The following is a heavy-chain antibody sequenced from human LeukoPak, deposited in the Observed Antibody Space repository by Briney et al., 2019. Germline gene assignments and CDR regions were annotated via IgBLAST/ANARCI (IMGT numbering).Heavy chain of an antibody. D-gene: IGHD4-23*01. J-gene: IGHJ4*02. Sequence: PGGSLRLSSEASGFDLKNARMSWVRQAPGKGLEWVGRIKSNAHGGTTHYGAPVRGRFTISRDDSKNTLYLQMNTLRAEDTAMYYCATVLTVVEDGWGQGILVTVSS. CDR1: GFDLKNAR. V-gene: IGHV3-15*01. CDR2: IKSNAHGGTT. CDR3: ATVLTVVEDG.